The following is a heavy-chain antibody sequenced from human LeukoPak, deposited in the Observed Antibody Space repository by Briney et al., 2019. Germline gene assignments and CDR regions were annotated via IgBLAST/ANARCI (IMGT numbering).Heavy chain of an antibody. Sequence: GGSLRLSCAASGFTFSSYAMSWVRQAPGKGLEWVSAISGSGGSTYYADSVKGRSTISRDNSKNTLYLQMNSLRAEDTAVYYCAKVRYYGSGRYFDYWGQGTLVTVSS. J-gene: IGHJ4*02. CDR3: AKVRYYGSGRYFDY. CDR1: GFTFSSYA. V-gene: IGHV3-23*01. D-gene: IGHD3-10*01. CDR2: ISGSGGST.